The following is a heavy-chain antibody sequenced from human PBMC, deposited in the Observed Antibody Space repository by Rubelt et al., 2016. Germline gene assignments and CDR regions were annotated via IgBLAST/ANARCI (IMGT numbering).Heavy chain of an antibody. Sequence: QVQLQQWGAGLLKPSETLSLTCAVHGGSFSGYYWSWIRQPPGKGLEWIGEINHSGSTNYNPSLKSRVTISVDTSKNQFSLKRSSVTAADTAVYYCARGADSSGYYYWGQGILVTVSS. D-gene: IGHD3-22*01. CDR2: INHSGST. V-gene: IGHV4-34*01. J-gene: IGHJ4*02. CDR1: GGSFSGYY. CDR3: ARGADSSGYYY.